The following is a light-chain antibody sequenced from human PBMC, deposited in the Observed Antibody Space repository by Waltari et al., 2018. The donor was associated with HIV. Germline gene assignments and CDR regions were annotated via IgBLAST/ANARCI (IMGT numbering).Light chain of an antibody. CDR1: SSNIGSND. J-gene: IGLJ1*01. V-gene: IGLV1-44*01. CDR3: ATWDDSLNVFYV. CDR2: NNN. Sequence: QSVLTQPLSASGTPGQRVTISCSGSSSNIGSNDVNWYQQLPGTAPKLLNYNNNHRPSGVPDRFSGSKSGTSASLAISGLQSEDEADYYCATWDDSLNVFYVFGTGTKVTVL.